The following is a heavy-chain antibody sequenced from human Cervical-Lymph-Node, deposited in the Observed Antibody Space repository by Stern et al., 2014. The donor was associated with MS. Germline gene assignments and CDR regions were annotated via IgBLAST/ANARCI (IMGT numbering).Heavy chain of an antibody. CDR3: ARSREYCGAACWGYFEY. Sequence: QVQLVQSGAEVKKPGASVRVSCKASGYTFTDYYVHWVRQAPGQGPEWMGRIHPKSGDTNYAQRFLGRVTMTRDTSITTSYMELSTLRSDDTAVYYCARSREYCGAACWGYFEYWGQGTLVTVSS. V-gene: IGHV1-2*06. J-gene: IGHJ4*02. D-gene: IGHD2-21*02. CDR2: IHPKSGDT. CDR1: GYTFTDYY.